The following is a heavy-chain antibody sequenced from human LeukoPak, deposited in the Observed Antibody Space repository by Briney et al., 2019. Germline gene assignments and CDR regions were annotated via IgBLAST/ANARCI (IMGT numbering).Heavy chain of an antibody. V-gene: IGHV1-46*01. CDR2: TNPSGGST. J-gene: IGHJ6*03. CDR1: GYTFTSYY. D-gene: IGHD3-22*01. Sequence: ASVKVSCKASGYTFTSYYMHWVRQAPGQGLEWMGITNPSGGSTSYAQKFQGRVTMTRDMSTSTVYMELSSLRSEDTAVYYCAADSSGYYFYYYMDVWGEGTTDTVSS. CDR3: AADSSGYYFYYYMDV.